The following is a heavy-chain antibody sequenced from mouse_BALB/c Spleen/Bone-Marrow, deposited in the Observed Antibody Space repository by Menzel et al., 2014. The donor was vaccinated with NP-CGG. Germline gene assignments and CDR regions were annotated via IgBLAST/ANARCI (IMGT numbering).Heavy chain of an antibody. J-gene: IGHJ1*01. CDR1: GFTFSDSY. CDR3: ARDSYYYGSSYWYFDV. D-gene: IGHD1-1*01. CDR2: IGDGGSYT. V-gene: IGHV5-4*02. Sequence: EVKLMESGGGLVKPGRSLKLSCAASGFTFSDSYMYWVRQTPEKGLEWVATIGDGGSYTYYPDSVKGRFTISRDNAKNSLYLQMTSLKSEDTAMYYCARDSYYYGSSYWYFDVWGAGTTVTVSS.